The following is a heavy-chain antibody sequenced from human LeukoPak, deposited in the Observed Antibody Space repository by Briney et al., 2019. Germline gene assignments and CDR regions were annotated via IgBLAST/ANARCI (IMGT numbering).Heavy chain of an antibody. CDR2: IKQDGSAK. V-gene: IGHV3-7*01. Sequence: PGGSLRLSCAASGFTFSSYWMSWVRQAPGKGLEWVANIKQDGSAKYYVDSVKGRFTISRDNAKNSLYLQMNSLRAEDTAVYYCASMALSGYDFWSGFHRDYWGQGTLVTVSS. D-gene: IGHD3-3*01. CDR3: ASMALSGYDFWSGFHRDY. CDR1: GFTFSSYW. J-gene: IGHJ4*02.